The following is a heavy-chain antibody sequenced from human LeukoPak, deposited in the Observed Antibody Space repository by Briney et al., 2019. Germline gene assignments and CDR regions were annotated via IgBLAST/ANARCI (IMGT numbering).Heavy chain of an antibody. CDR3: AVSLTTGGYYGMAV. V-gene: IGHV1-24*01. D-gene: IGHD1-1*01. CDR2: FDPEDGET. Sequence: RASVKLSCKVSGYTLTELSLHCVRQAPGKGLEGRRRFDPEDGETIYARKFQGRVTMTEDTSTDTAYMELSSLRSEDTAVYFCAVSLTTGGYYGMAVWGQGTTVTVSS. J-gene: IGHJ6*02. CDR1: GYTLTELS.